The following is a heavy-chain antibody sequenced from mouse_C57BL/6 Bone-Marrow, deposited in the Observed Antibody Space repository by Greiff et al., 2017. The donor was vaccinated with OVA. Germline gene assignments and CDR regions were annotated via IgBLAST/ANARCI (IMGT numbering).Heavy chain of an antibody. CDR2: IWRGGST. Sequence: VKLQESGPGLVQPSQILSITCTVSGFSLTSYGVHWVRQSPGKGLEWLGVIWRGGSTDYNAAFMSRLSITKDNSKSQVFFKMNSLQADDTAIYYCAKNLLWGDYYAMDYWGQGTSVTVSS. CDR1: GFSLTSYG. J-gene: IGHJ4*01. CDR3: AKNLLWGDYYAMDY. D-gene: IGHD2-1*01. V-gene: IGHV2-5*01.